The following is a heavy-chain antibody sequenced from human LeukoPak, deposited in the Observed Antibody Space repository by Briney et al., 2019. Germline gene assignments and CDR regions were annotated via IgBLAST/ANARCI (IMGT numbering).Heavy chain of an antibody. Sequence: GGSLRLSCAASGFIFNSYGMHWVRQAPGKGLDWVAYIGHDGRKTYYADSVKGRFTISRDSSKNTLNPQMNSLRAEDTAVYYCARDVRIYYYDSSPDYWGQGALVIVSS. CDR1: GFIFNSYG. CDR3: ARDVRIYYYDSSPDY. D-gene: IGHD3-22*01. J-gene: IGHJ4*02. CDR2: IGHDGRKT. V-gene: IGHV3-30*02.